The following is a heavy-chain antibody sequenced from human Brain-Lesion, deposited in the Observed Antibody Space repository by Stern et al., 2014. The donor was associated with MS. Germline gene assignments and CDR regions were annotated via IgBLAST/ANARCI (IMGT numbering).Heavy chain of an antibody. Sequence: ESGPTLVKPTQTLKMTCIFSGFSLNTPGVGVGWIRQPPGKALEWLALLYSDAANLSSHSVKNRVPISNDPSKNQAGPTMSNMDPVDTGTYFCASRRVAVVGRAPPNYFDPWGQGTLVTVSA. CDR1: GFSLNTPGVG. CDR2: LYSDAAN. CDR3: ASRRVAVVGRAPPNYFDP. J-gene: IGHJ5*02. V-gene: IGHV2-5*02. D-gene: IGHD4-23*01.